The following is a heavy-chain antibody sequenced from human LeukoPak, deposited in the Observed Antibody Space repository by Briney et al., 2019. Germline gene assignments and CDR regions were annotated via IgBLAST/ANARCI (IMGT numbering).Heavy chain of an antibody. V-gene: IGHV4-38-2*02. Sequence: PSETLSLTCTVSGYSISSGYYWGWIRQPPGKGLEWIGSIYHSGSTYYNPSLKSRVTISVDTSKNQFSLKLSSVTAADTAVYYCASTSEELAAAVADYWGQGTLVTVSS. CDR3: ASTSEELAAAVADY. CDR1: GYSISSGYY. CDR2: IYHSGST. D-gene: IGHD6-13*01. J-gene: IGHJ4*02.